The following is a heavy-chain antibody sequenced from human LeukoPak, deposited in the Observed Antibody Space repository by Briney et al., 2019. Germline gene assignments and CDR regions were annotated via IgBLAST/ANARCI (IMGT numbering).Heavy chain of an antibody. CDR2: IKQDGSEK. J-gene: IGHJ6*03. D-gene: IGHD3-10*01. CDR1: GFTFSSYW. V-gene: IGHV3-7*01. CDR3: ARTDRGITIVRGVPAYYYYMDV. Sequence: GGSLRLSCAASGFTFSSYWMSWVRQAPGKGLEWVANIKQDGSEKYYVDSVKGRFTISRDNAKNSLYLQMNSLRAEDTAVYYCARTDRGITIVRGVPAYYYYMDVWGKGTTVTVSS.